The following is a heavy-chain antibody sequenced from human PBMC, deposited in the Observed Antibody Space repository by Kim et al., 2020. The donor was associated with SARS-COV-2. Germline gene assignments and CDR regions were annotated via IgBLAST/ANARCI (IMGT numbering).Heavy chain of an antibody. Sequence: GGSLRLSCAASGFTFSSYGMHWVRQAPGKGLEWVAVIWYDGSNKYYADSVKGRFTISRDNSKNTLYLQMNSLRAEDTAVYYCARDRLRFFGPENWFDPWGQGTLVTVSS. CDR1: GFTFSSYG. J-gene: IGHJ5*02. D-gene: IGHD3-3*01. CDR2: IWYDGSNK. V-gene: IGHV3-33*01. CDR3: ARDRLRFFGPENWFDP.